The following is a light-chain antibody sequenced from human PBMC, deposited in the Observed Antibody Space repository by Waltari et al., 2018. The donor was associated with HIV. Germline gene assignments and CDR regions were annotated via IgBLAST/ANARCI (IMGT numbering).Light chain of an antibody. CDR2: WAS. J-gene: IGKJ4*01. CDR3: QQYYSLPPT. CDR1: RNILYNSDNKNY. Sequence: DIIMTQSPDSLAVSLGERVTINCKSSRNILYNSDNKNYLAWYQQKAGQAPRVLISWASTRPVGVPSSIRTFGVPERFSGSGSGTNFSLTISSRQEDDVAVYYCQQYYSLPPTFGGGTRVERK. V-gene: IGKV4-1*01.